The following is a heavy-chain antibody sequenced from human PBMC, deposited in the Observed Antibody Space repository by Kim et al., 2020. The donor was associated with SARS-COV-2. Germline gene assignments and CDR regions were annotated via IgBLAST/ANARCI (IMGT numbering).Heavy chain of an antibody. V-gene: IGHV3-64*02. Sequence: GGSLRLSCAASGFTFSNYPMHWVRQAPGKGLEYVAAINSDGSNTYYVASVRGRFTISRDNSKNTLYLQMGSLRVEDMAVYYCARAEGSGWYSAYWGQGTLVTVSS. CDR2: INSDGSNT. D-gene: IGHD6-19*01. J-gene: IGHJ4*02. CDR3: ARAEGSGWYSAY. CDR1: GFTFSNYP.